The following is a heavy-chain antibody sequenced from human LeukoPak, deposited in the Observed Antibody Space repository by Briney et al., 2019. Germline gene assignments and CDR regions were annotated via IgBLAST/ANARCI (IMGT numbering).Heavy chain of an antibody. CDR3: ARSRDYVWGSYRLDAYDI. Sequence: SETLSLTCTVSGGSISSYYWSWIRQPPGKGLEWIGYIYYSGSTNYNPSLKSRVTISVDTSKNQFSPKLSSVTAADTAVYYCARSRDYVWGSYRLDAYDIWGQGTMVTVSP. V-gene: IGHV4-59*01. J-gene: IGHJ3*02. CDR1: GGSISSYY. D-gene: IGHD3-16*02. CDR2: IYYSGST.